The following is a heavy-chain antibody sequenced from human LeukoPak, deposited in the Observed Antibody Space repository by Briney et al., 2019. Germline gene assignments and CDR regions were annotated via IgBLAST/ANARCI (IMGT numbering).Heavy chain of an antibody. CDR3: ARARYGSGSPEY. CDR1: GFTFSSYS. CDR2: ISSGSSYI. J-gene: IGHJ4*02. V-gene: IGHV3-21*01. Sequence: PGGSLRLSCAASGFTFSSYSMNWVRQAPGKGLEWVSSISSGSSYIYYADSVKGRFTISRDNAKNSLYLQMNSLRAEDTAVYYCARARYGSGSPEYWGQGTLVTVSS. D-gene: IGHD3-10*01.